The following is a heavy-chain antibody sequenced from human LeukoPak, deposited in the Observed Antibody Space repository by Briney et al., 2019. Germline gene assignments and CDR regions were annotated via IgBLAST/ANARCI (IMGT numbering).Heavy chain of an antibody. Sequence: SETLSLTCTVSGGSISSSSYYWGWLRQPPGTGLEWIGSIYYSGSTYYNPSLKSRVTISVDTSKNQFSLKLSSVTAADTAVYYCARHTRNCSSTSCARSAAFDIWGQGTMVTVSS. CDR3: ARHTRNCSSTSCARSAAFDI. V-gene: IGHV4-39*01. CDR2: IYYSGST. CDR1: GGSISSSSYY. J-gene: IGHJ3*02. D-gene: IGHD2-2*01.